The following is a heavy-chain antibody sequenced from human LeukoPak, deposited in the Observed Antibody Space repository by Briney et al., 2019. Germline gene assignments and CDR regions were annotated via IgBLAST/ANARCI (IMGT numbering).Heavy chain of an antibody. CDR2: ISYDGSNK. CDR1: GFTFSSYG. D-gene: IGHD5-18*01. Sequence: GRSLRLSCAASGFTFSSYGMHWVRQAPGKGLEWVAVISYDGSNKYYADSVKGRFTISRDNSKNTLYLQMNSLRAEDTAVYYCPKALPHTALYDYWGQGTLVTVPS. CDR3: PKALPHTALYDY. V-gene: IGHV3-30*18. J-gene: IGHJ4*02.